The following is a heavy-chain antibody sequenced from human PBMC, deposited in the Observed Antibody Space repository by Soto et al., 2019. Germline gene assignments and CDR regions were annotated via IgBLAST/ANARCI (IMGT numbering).Heavy chain of an antibody. CDR3: ARSGGHSYYYYGLDV. V-gene: IGHV1-69*01. Sequence: QVQLVQSGAEGKKPGSSVKVSCKASGGTFSSYAFSWVRQAPGQGLEWMGGIIPVYGTANYAEKFQGRVTITADESTTTAHMELSSPRSEDTAVYYCARSGGHSYYYYGLDVWGLGTTVTVSS. CDR1: GGTFSSYA. J-gene: IGHJ6*02. CDR2: IIPVYGTA. D-gene: IGHD2-15*01.